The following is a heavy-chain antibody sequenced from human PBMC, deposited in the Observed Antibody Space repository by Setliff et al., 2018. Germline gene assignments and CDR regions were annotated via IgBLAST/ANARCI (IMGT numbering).Heavy chain of an antibody. V-gene: IGHV1-8*02. CDR1: GYTFTSYD. CDR3: ATNAGRSSSWYPRRPGEGHAFDI. J-gene: IGHJ3*02. CDR2: MNPNSGNT. D-gene: IGHD6-13*01. Sequence: ASVKVSCKASGYTFTSYDINWVRQATGQGLEWMGWMNPNSGNTGYAQKFQGRVTMTEDTSTDTAYMELSSLRSEDTAVYYCATNAGRSSSWYPRRPGEGHAFDIWGQGTMVTVS.